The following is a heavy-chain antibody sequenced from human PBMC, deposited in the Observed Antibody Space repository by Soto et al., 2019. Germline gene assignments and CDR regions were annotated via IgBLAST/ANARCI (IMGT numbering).Heavy chain of an antibody. CDR2: ISGSGGST. V-gene: IGHV3-23*01. CDR1: GFTFSSYA. Sequence: GGSLRLSCAASGFTFSSYAMSWVRQAPGKGLEWVSAISGSGGSTYYADSVKGRFTISRDNSKNTLYLQMNSLRAEDTAVYYCAKCPLLWFGEYPFPYYFDYWGQGTLVTVSS. D-gene: IGHD3-10*01. J-gene: IGHJ4*02. CDR3: AKCPLLWFGEYPFPYYFDY.